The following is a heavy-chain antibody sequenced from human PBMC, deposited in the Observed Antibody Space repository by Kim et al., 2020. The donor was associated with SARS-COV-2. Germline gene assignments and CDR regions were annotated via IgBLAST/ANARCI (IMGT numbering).Heavy chain of an antibody. Sequence: SNKYYADSVKGRFTISRDNSKNTLYLQMNSLRAEDTAVYYCAKDWGFYGWGQGTLVTVSS. CDR3: AKDWGFYG. CDR2: SNK. J-gene: IGHJ4*02. D-gene: IGHD3-10*01. V-gene: IGHV3-30*02.